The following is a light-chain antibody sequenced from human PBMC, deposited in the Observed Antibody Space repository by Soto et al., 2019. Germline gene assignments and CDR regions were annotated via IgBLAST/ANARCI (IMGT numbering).Light chain of an antibody. CDR3: QHYNSYSEA. V-gene: IGKV1-5*03. CDR2: KSP. Sequence: DIQMTQSPSTLSGSVGDRVTITCRASQTISSWLAWYQQKPGKAPKLLIYKSPIFKSWVPSRFSGSGSGTECTLTISRLQPDDFATYYCQHYNSYSEAFGQGTKVELK. CDR1: QTISSW. J-gene: IGKJ1*01.